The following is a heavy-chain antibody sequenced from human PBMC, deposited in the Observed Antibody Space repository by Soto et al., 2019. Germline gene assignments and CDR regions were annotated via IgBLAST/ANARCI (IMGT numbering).Heavy chain of an antibody. CDR3: ARGRGGGRRGGAPLDL. CDR1: GGSFSGYY. V-gene: IGHV4-34*01. Sequence: QVQLQQWGAGLLKPSETLSLTCAVYGGSFSGYYWSWIRQPPGKGLEWTGEINHSGSTNYNPSLKSRVNRSVDTSNNQFSLKLSSVTAADTAVYYCARGRGGGRRGGAPLDLWGRGTLVTVSS. J-gene: IGHJ2*01. CDR2: INHSGST. D-gene: IGHD2-21*01.